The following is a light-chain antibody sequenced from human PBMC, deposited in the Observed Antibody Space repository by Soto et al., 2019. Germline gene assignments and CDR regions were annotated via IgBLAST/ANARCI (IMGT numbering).Light chain of an antibody. V-gene: IGLV2-11*01. CDR2: DVS. J-gene: IGLJ1*01. Sequence: QSVLTQPRSVSGSPGQSVTISCTGTSSEVGGYNYVSWYQKHPGKAPKLMIYDVSKRPSGVPDRFSGSKSGNTASLTISGLQAEDEADYYCCSYAGSYTYVFGTGTKVTVL. CDR3: CSYAGSYTYV. CDR1: SSEVGGYNY.